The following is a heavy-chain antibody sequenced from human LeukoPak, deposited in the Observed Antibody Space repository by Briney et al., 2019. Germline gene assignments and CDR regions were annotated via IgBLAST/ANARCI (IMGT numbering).Heavy chain of an antibody. CDR3: ATQFWWAAVAGKVLDY. CDR1: GFTFSSYW. V-gene: IGHV3-7*05. Sequence: GGPLRLSCAASGFTFSSYWMSWVRQAPGKGLEWVANIKEDGSEKYYVDSVKGRFTISRDNAKNSLYLQMNSLRAEDTAVYYCATQFWWAAVAGKVLDYWGQGTLVTVSS. CDR2: IKEDGSEK. J-gene: IGHJ4*02. D-gene: IGHD6-19*01.